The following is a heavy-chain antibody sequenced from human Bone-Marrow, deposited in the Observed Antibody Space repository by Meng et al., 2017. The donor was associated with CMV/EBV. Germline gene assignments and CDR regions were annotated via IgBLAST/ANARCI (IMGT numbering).Heavy chain of an antibody. J-gene: IGHJ4*02. CDR2: ISRDGRSI. Sequence: ASGFPFSGYWVPWLRQAPGEGLACVPRISRDGRSIGYADSVKGRFTISRDNAKNTLYLEMNSLRVEDTAVYYCAVADIVATIGTDYWGQGTLVTVSS. D-gene: IGHD5-12*01. V-gene: IGHV3-74*01. CDR1: GFPFSGYW. CDR3: AVADIVATIGTDY.